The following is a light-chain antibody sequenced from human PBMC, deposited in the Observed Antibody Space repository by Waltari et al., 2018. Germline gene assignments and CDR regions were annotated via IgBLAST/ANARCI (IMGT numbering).Light chain of an antibody. V-gene: IGLV2-14*03. CDR2: DVR. Sequence: QSALTQPASVSGSPGQSITISCTGTSSDVGGYNYVSWYQLHPGKAPRLMIYDVRNRPSGVSNRFSGSKSVDTASLTVSGLQAEDEADYYCSSYTTSSTWVFGGGTKLTVL. CDR1: SSDVGGYNY. CDR3: SSYTTSSTWV. J-gene: IGLJ3*02.